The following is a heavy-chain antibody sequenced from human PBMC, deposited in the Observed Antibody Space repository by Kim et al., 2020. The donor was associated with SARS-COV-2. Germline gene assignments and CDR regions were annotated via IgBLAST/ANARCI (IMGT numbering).Heavy chain of an antibody. J-gene: IGHJ5*02. Sequence: ADSVKGRFTVSRDNAKNSLYLQMTSLRAEDTALYYCGKANDYGGNSFFDPWGQGTLVTVSS. V-gene: IGHV3-9*01. D-gene: IGHD4-17*01. CDR3: GKANDYGGNSFFDP.